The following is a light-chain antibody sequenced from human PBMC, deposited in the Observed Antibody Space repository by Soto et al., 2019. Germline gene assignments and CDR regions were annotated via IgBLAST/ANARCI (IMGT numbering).Light chain of an antibody. J-gene: IGKJ3*01. Sequence: AIQLTQSPSSLSASVGDRDTITCRASQGISSALAWYQQKPGKAPKLLIYDASSLESGVPSRFSGSGSGTDFTLTISSLQPEDFATYYCQQFNNAFTFGPGTKVDIK. CDR1: QGISSA. V-gene: IGKV1D-13*01. CDR2: DAS. CDR3: QQFNNAFT.